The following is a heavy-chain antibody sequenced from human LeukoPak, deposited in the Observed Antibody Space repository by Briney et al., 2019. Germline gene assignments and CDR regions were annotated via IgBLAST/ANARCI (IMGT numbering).Heavy chain of an antibody. Sequence: PSETLSLTCTVSGGSISRYYWSWIRQHPGKGLEWIGYIYYSGSTNYNPSLKSRVTISVDTSKNQFSLKLSSVTAADTAVYYCAVQSGSYFDYWGQGTLVTVSS. CDR3: AVQSGSYFDY. CDR1: GGSISRYY. CDR2: IYYSGST. D-gene: IGHD1-26*01. J-gene: IGHJ4*02. V-gene: IGHV4-59*01.